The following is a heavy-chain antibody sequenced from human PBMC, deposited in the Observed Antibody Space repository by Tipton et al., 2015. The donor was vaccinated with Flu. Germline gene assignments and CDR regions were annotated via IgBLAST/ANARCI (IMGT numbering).Heavy chain of an antibody. CDR3: ARVDIILVSYGSKENWFDP. CDR1: GDSINNNY. D-gene: IGHD2-8*02. Sequence: LRLSCTVSGDSINNNYWSWVRQPAGKGLEWIERLHTSWGSTYNSSLKSRVTMSFDTSKNQFSLKLSSVTAADTAVYYCARVDIILVSYGSKENWFDPWGQGILVTVSS. CDR2: LHTSWGS. V-gene: IGHV4-4*07. J-gene: IGHJ5*02.